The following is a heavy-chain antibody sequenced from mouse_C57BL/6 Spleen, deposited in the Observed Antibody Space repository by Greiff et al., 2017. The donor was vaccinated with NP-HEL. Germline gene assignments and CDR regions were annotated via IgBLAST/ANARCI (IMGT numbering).Heavy chain of an antibody. D-gene: IGHD1-1*01. CDR3: ARLSDYGSSGVY. J-gene: IGHJ2*01. CDR2: INPSTGGT. CDR1: GYSFTGYY. Sequence: EVQLQQSGPELVKPGASVKISCKASGYSFTGYYMNWVKQSPEKSLEWIGEINPSTGGTTYNQKFKAKATLTVDKSSSTAYMQLKSLTSEDSAVYYCARLSDYGSSGVYWGQGTTLTVSS. V-gene: IGHV1-42*01.